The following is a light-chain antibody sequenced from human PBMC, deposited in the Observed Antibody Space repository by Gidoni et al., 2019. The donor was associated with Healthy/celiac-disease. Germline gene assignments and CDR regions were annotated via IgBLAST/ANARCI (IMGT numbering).Light chain of an antibody. CDR3: SSYAGSNNWV. V-gene: IGLV2-8*01. Sequence: QSALTQPPSASGSPGEAVTISCTGTSSDVGAYKYVSWYQQPPGKVPNLMIYEVSRRPSGVPDRFSGSKSGNTASLTVSGLQAEDEADYYCSSYAGSNNWVFGGGTKVTVL. CDR1: SSDVGAYKY. J-gene: IGLJ3*02. CDR2: EVS.